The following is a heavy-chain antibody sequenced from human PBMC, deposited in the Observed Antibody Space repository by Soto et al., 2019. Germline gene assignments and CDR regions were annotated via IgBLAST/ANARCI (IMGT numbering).Heavy chain of an antibody. CDR3: ARGDCRSTSCYAFDPHWFDP. J-gene: IGHJ5*02. D-gene: IGHD2-2*01. Sequence: ASVKVSCKASGYTFTSYGINWVRLAPGQGLEWMGWISVYNGNTNYAQKFQDRVTMTTDTSTSTAYMELRSLRSDDTALYYCARGDCRSTSCYAFDPHWFDPWG. V-gene: IGHV1-18*01. CDR1: GYTFTSYG. CDR2: ISVYNGNT.